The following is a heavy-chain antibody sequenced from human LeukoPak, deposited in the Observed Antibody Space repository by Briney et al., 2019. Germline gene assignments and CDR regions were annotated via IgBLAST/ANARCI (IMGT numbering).Heavy chain of an antibody. CDR3: ARDRGGSYFDY. J-gene: IGHJ4*02. Sequence: GGSLRLSCAASGFTFSSYAMHWVRQAPGKGLEWVAVISYDGSNKYYADSVKGRFTISRDNSKNTLYLQMNSLRAEDTAVYYCARDRGGSYFDYWGQGTLVTVSS. V-gene: IGHV3-30-3*01. D-gene: IGHD1-26*01. CDR2: ISYDGSNK. CDR1: GFTFSSYA.